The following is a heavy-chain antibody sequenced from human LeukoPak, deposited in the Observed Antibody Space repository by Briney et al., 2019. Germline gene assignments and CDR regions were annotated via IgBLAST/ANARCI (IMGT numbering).Heavy chain of an antibody. V-gene: IGHV4-39*02. CDR1: DGSISSRNYY. CDR3: ARDHRGVFTDPINY. D-gene: IGHD5-12*01. CDR2: IDYNGDT. Sequence: SETLSLSCTVSDGSISSRNYYWGWIRQPPGKGLEWIGSIDYNGDTYYNPSLASRVTMSEDTSKNQFSLKLNSVTAEDTAVYYCARDHRGVFTDPINYWAQGTLVTVSS. J-gene: IGHJ4*02.